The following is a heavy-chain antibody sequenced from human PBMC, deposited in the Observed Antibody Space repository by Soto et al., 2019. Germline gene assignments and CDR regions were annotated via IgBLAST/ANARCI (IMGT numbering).Heavy chain of an antibody. V-gene: IGHV3-23*01. CDR1: GFSFSTFA. CDR3: AKDNYDSSGYYYRYFDY. D-gene: IGHD3-22*01. J-gene: IGHJ4*02. CDR2: IISTGIST. Sequence: PGGSLRLSCAASGFSFSTFAMTWVRQAPGKGLEWVSTIISTGISTYYADSVKGRFTISRDNSKNTLYLQMNSLRAEDTAVYYCAKDNYDSSGYYYRYFDYWGQGTLVTVSS.